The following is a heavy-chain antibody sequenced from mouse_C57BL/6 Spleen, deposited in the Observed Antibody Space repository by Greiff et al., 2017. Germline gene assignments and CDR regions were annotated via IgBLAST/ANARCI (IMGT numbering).Heavy chain of an antibody. CDR3: ARSSTTVVANYAMDD. CDR1: GYTFTSYW. D-gene: IGHD1-1*01. J-gene: IGHJ4*01. Sequence: LQQPGAELVMPGASVKLSCKASGYTFTSYWMHWVKQRPGQGLEWIGEIDPSDSYTNYNQKFKGKSTLTVDKSSSTAYMQLSSLTSEDSAVYYCARSSTTVVANYAMDDWGQGTSVTVSS. V-gene: IGHV1-69*01. CDR2: IDPSDSYT.